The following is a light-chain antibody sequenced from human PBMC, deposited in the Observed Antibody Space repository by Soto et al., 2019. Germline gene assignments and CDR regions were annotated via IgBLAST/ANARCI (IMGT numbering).Light chain of an antibody. CDR1: QSVSSNS. J-gene: IGKJ5*01. Sequence: EIVVTQSKGTLSLSPGERATLSCRASQSVSSNSLAWYHQKPGQLPRLLMYGASSRATGIPDRFSGSGSGTDFTLTISRLEPEDFAMYYCQQYGSSLITFGQGTRLEIK. CDR2: GAS. CDR3: QQYGSSLIT. V-gene: IGKV3-20*01.